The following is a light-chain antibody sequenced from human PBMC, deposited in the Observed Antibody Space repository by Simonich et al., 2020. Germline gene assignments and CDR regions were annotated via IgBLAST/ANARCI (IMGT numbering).Light chain of an antibody. CDR3: QQYYSTPYT. J-gene: IGKJ2*01. V-gene: IGKV4-1*01. Sequence: DIVMTQSPDSLAVSLGERATINCKSSQSVLYSSNNKNYLAWYNQKPGQPPKLLIYWASTRESWVPDRFSGSGSGTDFTLTISSLQAEDVAVYYCQQYYSTPYTFGQGTKLEIK. CDR1: QSVLYSSNNKNY. CDR2: WAS.